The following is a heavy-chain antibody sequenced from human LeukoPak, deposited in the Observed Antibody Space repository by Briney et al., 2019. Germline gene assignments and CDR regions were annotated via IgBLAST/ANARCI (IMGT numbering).Heavy chain of an antibody. J-gene: IGHJ4*02. CDR2: ISGSGGST. Sequence: PGGSLRLSCAASGITFSSSAMSWVRQAAGKVLEWVSAISGSGGSTYYADSVKGRFTISRDNSKNTLYLQMNSLRAEDTAVYYCAKDSSSGYYSDYWGQGTLVTVSS. V-gene: IGHV3-23*01. CDR3: AKDSSSGYYSDY. D-gene: IGHD3-22*01. CDR1: GITFSSSA.